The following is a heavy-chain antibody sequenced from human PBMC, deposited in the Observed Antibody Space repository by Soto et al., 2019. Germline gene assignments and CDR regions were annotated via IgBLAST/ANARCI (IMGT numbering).Heavy chain of an antibody. Sequence: SETLSLTCTVSGGSISSEGYYWSWFRQLPGKGLEWIGDIYYSGTTYHNPSLRSRLTISGDASKNQFSLKLSSVTAADTALYYCARGSGYSYGPYYFDYWGQGTLVTVSS. J-gene: IGHJ4*02. CDR3: ARGSGYSYGPYYFDY. D-gene: IGHD5-18*01. CDR2: IYYSGTT. V-gene: IGHV4-31*03. CDR1: GGSISSEGYY.